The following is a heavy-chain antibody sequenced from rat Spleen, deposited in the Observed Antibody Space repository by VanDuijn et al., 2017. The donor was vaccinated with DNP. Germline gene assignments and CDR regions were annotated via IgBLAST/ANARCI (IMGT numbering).Heavy chain of an antibody. CDR3: ARHGDGYNQYYFDY. CDR1: GFTFSNYD. J-gene: IGHJ2*01. V-gene: IGHV5S23*01. Sequence: EVQLVESGENLVQPGRSLKLSCEASGFTFSNYDMAWVRQAPTKGLEWVAAISPRGSRTYYPDSMKGRFTISRDNAESTLYLQMDSLRSEDTATYYCARHGDGYNQYYFDYWGHGVMVTVSS. CDR2: ISPRGSRT. D-gene: IGHD1-4*01.